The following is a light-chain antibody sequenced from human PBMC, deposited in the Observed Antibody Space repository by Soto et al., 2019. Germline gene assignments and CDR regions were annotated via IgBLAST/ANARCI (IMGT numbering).Light chain of an antibody. CDR3: SLYTSENTYV. CDR1: STDFVSYNR. CDR2: EAS. V-gene: IGLV2-18*01. J-gene: IGLJ1*01. Sequence: SALPQAPSVSGSPGQAVTLSCTGTSTDFVSYNRVSWYQQPPGTAPKLIIYEASNRPSGVPDRFSGSKSGNTASLTISGLQAADEADYYCSLYTSENTYVFGTGTKV.